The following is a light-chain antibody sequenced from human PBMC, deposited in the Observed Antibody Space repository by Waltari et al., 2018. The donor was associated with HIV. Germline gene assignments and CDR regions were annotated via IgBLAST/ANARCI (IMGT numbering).Light chain of an antibody. V-gene: IGLV3-25*03. CDR2: KDT. J-gene: IGLJ1*01. Sequence: SYELTQPPSVSVSPGQTARITCSGDALPKHYAYWYQQKPGQAPVLVIYKDTERPSGIPERFSGSSSGTTVTLTLSGVQAEDEADYYCQSADSSGTYYVFGTGTKVTVL. CDR3: QSADSSGTYYV. CDR1: ALPKHY.